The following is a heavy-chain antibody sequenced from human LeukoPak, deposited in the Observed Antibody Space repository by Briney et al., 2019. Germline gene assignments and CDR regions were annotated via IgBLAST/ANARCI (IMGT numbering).Heavy chain of an antibody. D-gene: IGHD6-6*01. Sequence: GGSLRLSCAASGFTFTHSWMSWVRQAPGKGLEWVANIKQDGSEKYYVDSVEGRFTISRDNAKNSVSLQMNSLRGEDTAVYYCVRALGSSSADYWGQGTLVTVSP. J-gene: IGHJ4*02. V-gene: IGHV3-7*01. CDR1: GFTFTHSW. CDR3: VRALGSSSADY. CDR2: IKQDGSEK.